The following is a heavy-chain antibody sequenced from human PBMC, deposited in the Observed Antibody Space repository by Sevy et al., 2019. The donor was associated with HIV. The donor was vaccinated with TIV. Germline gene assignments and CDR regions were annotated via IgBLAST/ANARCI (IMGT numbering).Heavy chain of an antibody. CDR3: ARDVLGSLGSGSYLPYYDY. CDR1: GFTFDDYG. V-gene: IGHV3-20*04. Sequence: GGSLRLSCAASGFTFDDYGMSWVRQAPGKGLEWVSGINWNGGSTGYADSVKGRFTISRDNAKNSLYLQMNSLRAEETALYYCARDVLGSLGSGSYLPYYDYWGQGTLVTVSS. J-gene: IGHJ4*02. CDR2: INWNGGST. D-gene: IGHD3-10*01.